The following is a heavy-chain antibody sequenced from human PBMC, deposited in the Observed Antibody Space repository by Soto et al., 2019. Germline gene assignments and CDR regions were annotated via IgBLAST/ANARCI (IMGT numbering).Heavy chain of an antibody. CDR1: GGSISSGGYS. J-gene: IGHJ4*02. V-gene: IGHV4-30-2*01. Sequence: PSETLSLTCAVSGGSISSGGYSWSWIRQPPGKGLEWIGYIYNSGSTYYKPSLKSRVTISVDRSKNQFSLKLSSVTAADTAVYYCARLDEALDYWGQGTLVTVSS. CDR3: ARLDEALDY. CDR2: IYNSGST.